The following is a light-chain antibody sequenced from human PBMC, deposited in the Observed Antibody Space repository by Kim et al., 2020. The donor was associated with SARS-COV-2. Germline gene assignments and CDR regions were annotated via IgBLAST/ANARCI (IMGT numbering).Light chain of an antibody. CDR1: SSNIGSNY. CDR2: RNN. CDR3: AAWDDSLSGVV. Sequence: ELTQPPSASGTPGQRVTISCSGSSSNIGSNYGYWYQQVPGTAPKLLIYRNNQRPSGVPDRFSGSKSGTSASLAISGLRSGDEADYYCAAWDDSLSGVVFGGGTQLTVL. J-gene: IGLJ3*02. V-gene: IGLV1-47*01.